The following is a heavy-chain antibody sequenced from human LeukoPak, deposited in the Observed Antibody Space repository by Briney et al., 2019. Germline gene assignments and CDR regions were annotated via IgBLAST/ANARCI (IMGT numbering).Heavy chain of an antibody. CDR1: GGSSSSSRYY. CDR2: IYYSGST. CDR3: ARHPYQLLWLSWFDP. D-gene: IGHD2-2*01. Sequence: SGTLSLTCTVSGGSSSSSRYYWGWIRQPPGKGLEWIGSIYYSGSTYYNPSLKSRVTISVDTSKNQFSLKLSSVTAADTAVYYCARHPYQLLWLSWFDPWGQGTLVTVSS. J-gene: IGHJ5*02. V-gene: IGHV4-39*01.